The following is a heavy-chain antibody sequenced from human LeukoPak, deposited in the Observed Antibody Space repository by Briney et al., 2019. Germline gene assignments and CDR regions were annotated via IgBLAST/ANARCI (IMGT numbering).Heavy chain of an antibody. CDR3: ARVVCSGGSCYPQYFDY. D-gene: IGHD2-15*01. J-gene: IGHJ4*02. CDR2: IIPIFGTA. CDR1: GGTFSSYA. Sequence: SVKVSCKASGGTFSSYAISWVRQAPGQGLEWMGGIIPIFGTANYAQKFQGRVTITADESTSTAYMELSSLRSEDTAVYYCARVVCSGGSCYPQYFDYWGQGTLVTVSS. V-gene: IGHV1-69*13.